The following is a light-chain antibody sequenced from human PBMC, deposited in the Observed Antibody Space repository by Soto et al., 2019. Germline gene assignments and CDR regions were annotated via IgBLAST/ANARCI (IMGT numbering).Light chain of an antibody. CDR3: SSYAGSNRV. Sequence: QSALTQPPSASGSPGQSVTISCTGTSSDVGGYDFVSWYQQHPGKAPKLMIYDVNKRPSGVPDRFSGSKSGNTASLTVSGLQAEDEADYFCSSYAGSNRVFGGGTKVTVL. J-gene: IGLJ3*02. CDR1: SSDVGGYDF. CDR2: DVN. V-gene: IGLV2-8*01.